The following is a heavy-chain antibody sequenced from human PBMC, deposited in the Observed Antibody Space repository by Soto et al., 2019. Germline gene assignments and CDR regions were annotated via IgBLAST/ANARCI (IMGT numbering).Heavy chain of an antibody. D-gene: IGHD1-1*01. CDR3: ARDWWTVQLERSTAY. Sequence: SVKVSCKASGGTFSSYTISWVRQAPGQGLEWMGRIIPILGIANYAQKFQGRVTITADKSTSTAYMELSSLRSEDTAVYYCARDWWTVQLERSTAYCGQGTLVTVSS. CDR2: IIPILGIA. CDR1: GGTFSSYT. J-gene: IGHJ4*02. V-gene: IGHV1-69*04.